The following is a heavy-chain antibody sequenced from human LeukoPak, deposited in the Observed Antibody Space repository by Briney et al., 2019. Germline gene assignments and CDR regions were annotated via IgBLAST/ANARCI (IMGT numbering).Heavy chain of an antibody. CDR1: GFTFSSYG. CDR3: AKWSPPTYHYDD. CDR2: ISYDGSNK. D-gene: IGHD3-22*01. V-gene: IGHV3-30*18. Sequence: GGSLRLSCAASGFTFSSYGMHWVRQAPGKGLEWVAVISYDGSNKYYADSVKGRFTISRDNSKNTLYLQMNSLRAEDTAVYYCAKWSPPTYHYDDWGQGTLVTVSS. J-gene: IGHJ4*02.